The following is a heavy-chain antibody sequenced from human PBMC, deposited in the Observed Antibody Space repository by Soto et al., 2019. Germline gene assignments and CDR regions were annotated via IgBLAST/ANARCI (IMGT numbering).Heavy chain of an antibody. Sequence: QLQLQESGPGLVKPSETLYLICAVSGGSISSSSYYWGWIRQPPGKGLEWIGSIYYSGSTYYNPSLKSRVTISVDTSKNQFSLKLSSVTDADTAVYYCARGAQWLVGGYWGQVTLVTVSS. CDR1: GGSISSSSYY. D-gene: IGHD6-19*01. V-gene: IGHV4-39*01. CDR3: ARGAQWLVGGY. CDR2: IYYSGST. J-gene: IGHJ4*02.